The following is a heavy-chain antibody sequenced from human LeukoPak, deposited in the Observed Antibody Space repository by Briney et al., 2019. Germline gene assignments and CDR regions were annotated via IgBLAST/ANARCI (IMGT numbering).Heavy chain of an antibody. D-gene: IGHD3-9*01. J-gene: IGHJ4*02. CDR2: IIPIFGTA. V-gene: IGHV1-69*13. Sequence: SVKVSCMASVGTLSSYAISWVRQPPGQGLAWMGGIIPIFGTANYAQKFHGRVTITADESTSTAYMELSSLRSEDTAVYYCAIPNYDILTGPDLYYFDYWGQGTLVTVSS. CDR3: AIPNYDILTGPDLYYFDY. CDR1: VGTLSSYA.